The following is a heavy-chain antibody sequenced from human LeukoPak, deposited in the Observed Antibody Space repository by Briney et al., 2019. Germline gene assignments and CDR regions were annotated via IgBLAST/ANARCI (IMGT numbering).Heavy chain of an antibody. CDR1: GGSFSGYY. D-gene: IGHD2-15*01. CDR2: INNSGST. CDR3: ASYCSGGSCYPYGYYGMDV. V-gene: IGHV4-34*01. J-gene: IGHJ6*04. Sequence: SETLSLTCAVYGGSFSGYYWSWIRQPPGKGLEWIGEINNSGSTNYNPSLKSRVTISVDTSKNQLSLKLSSVTAADTAVYYCASYCSGGSCYPYGYYGMDVWGKGTTVTVSS.